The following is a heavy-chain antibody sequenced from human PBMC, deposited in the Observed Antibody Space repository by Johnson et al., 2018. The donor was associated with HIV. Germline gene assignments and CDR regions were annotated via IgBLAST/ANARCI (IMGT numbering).Heavy chain of an antibody. CDR1: GFTFEDYG. D-gene: IGHD1-26*01. CDR3: ARDPTIAWDLKGDAFDI. V-gene: IGHV3-20*04. J-gene: IGHJ3*02. Sequence: VQLVESGGGVVRPGGSLRLSCAVSGFTFEDYGISWVRQAPGKGLEWVSDIHWNGGSTDYADSVTGRFTISRDNAKNSLYLQMNSLRAEDTALYYCARDPTIAWDLKGDAFDIWGQGTMVTVSS. CDR2: IHWNGGST.